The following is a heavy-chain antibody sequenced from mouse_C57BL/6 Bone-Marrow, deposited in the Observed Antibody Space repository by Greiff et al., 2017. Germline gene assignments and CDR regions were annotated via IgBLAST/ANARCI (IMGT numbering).Heavy chain of an antibody. Sequence: QVQLQQSGPELVKPGASVTISCKASGYAFSSSWMNWVKQRPGKGLEWIGRIYPGDGDTNYNGKFKGKATLTADNSSSTAYMQLSSLTSEDSAVYFCARGVVGDYWGQGTSVTVSS. V-gene: IGHV1-82*01. CDR2: IYPGDGDT. CDR3: ARGVVGDY. CDR1: GYAFSSSW. J-gene: IGHJ4*01.